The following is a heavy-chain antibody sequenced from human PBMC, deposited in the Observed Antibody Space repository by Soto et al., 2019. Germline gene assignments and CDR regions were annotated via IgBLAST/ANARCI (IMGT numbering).Heavy chain of an antibody. CDR3: ARGSVDYVWGINWFDP. CDR2: ISAYNGNT. J-gene: IGHJ5*02. D-gene: IGHD3-16*01. Sequence: ASVKVSCKASGYTFTSYGISWVRQAPGQGLEWMGWISAYNGNTNYAQKLQGRVTMTTDTSTSTAYMELRSLRSDDTAVYYCARGSVDYVWGINWFDPWGQGTLVTVSS. CDR1: GYTFTSYG. V-gene: IGHV1-18*01.